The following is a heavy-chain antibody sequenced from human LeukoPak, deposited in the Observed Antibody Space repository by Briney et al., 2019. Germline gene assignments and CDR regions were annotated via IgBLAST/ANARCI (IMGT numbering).Heavy chain of an antibody. D-gene: IGHD6-6*01. J-gene: IGHJ3*02. CDR1: GFTFSSYG. CDR2: IRYDGSNK. Sequence: PGGSLRLSCAASGFTFSSYGMHWVRQAPGKGLEWVAFIRYDGSNKYYADSVKGRFTISRDNSKNTLYLQMNSLRAEDTAVYYCAKLGSSSSHDAFDIWGQGTMVTVSS. V-gene: IGHV3-30*02. CDR3: AKLGSSSSHDAFDI.